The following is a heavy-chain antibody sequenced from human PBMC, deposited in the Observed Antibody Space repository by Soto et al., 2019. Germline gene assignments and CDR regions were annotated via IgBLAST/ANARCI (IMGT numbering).Heavy chain of an antibody. J-gene: IGHJ4*02. Sequence: QVQLVQSGAEVKKPGASVKVSCKASGYIFTNYYIHWVRQAPGQGLEWMAIINPLPTSGSTNYAQKFQGRVTVTRDTSTSTVYLELSSLRSDDTAVYYCARDLAEAAYWGQGTLVNVSS. CDR2: INPLPTSGST. V-gene: IGHV1-46*01. CDR1: GYIFTNYY. D-gene: IGHD6-13*01. CDR3: ARDLAEAAY.